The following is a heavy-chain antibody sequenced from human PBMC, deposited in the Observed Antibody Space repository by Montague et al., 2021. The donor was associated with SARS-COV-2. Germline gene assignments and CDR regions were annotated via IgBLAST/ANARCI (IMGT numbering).Heavy chain of an antibody. CDR2: ISFRGSDK. J-gene: IGHJ1*01. Sequence: SLRLSCAASGFNFSGNALHWVRQAPGKGLEWVGLISFRGSDKRYADSVKGRFTISRDNSKNTLYLQMNSLRPEDTAIYCCAAEAGSFGFERFRHWGQGTLVTVSS. CDR1: GFNFSGNA. V-gene: IGHV3-30-3*01. CDR3: AAEAGSFGFERFRH. D-gene: IGHD1-1*01.